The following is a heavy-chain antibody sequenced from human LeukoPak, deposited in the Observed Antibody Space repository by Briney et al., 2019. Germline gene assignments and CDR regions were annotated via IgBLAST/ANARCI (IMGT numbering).Heavy chain of an antibody. CDR1: GFTFSSYA. CDR2: INEDGSQQ. V-gene: IGHV3-7*01. CDR3: ARPTTVVTSLDDAFDI. Sequence: PGGSLRLSCAASGFTFSSYAMSWVRQAPGKGLEWVANINEDGSQQNYLDSVKGRFTVSRDNARNSLFLQLNSLRAEDTAVYYCARPTTVVTSLDDAFDIWGQGTMVTVSS. D-gene: IGHD4-23*01. J-gene: IGHJ3*02.